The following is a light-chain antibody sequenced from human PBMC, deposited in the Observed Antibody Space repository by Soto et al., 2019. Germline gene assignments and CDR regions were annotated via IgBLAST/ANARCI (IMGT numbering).Light chain of an antibody. CDR3: SSYTSSSAVV. Sequence: QSVLTQPASVSGSPGQSITISCTGTSSDVGGYNYVSWYQQHPGKAPKLMIYEVSNRPSGISNRVSGSKSGNTASLTISGLQSEDEADYYCSSYTSSSAVVFGGGTKLIVL. CDR2: EVS. J-gene: IGLJ2*01. CDR1: SSDVGGYNY. V-gene: IGLV2-14*01.